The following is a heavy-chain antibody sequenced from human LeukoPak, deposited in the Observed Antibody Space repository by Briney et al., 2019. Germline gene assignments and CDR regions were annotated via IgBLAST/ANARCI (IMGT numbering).Heavy chain of an antibody. V-gene: IGHV3-21*01. Sequence: GGSLRLSCAASGFTFSSYSMNWVRQAPGKGLEWVSSISSSSSYIYYAASVKGRFTISRDNAKNSLYLRMNSLRAEDTAVYYCAREEYCSSTSCPLDYWGQGTLVTVSS. CDR1: GFTFSSYS. D-gene: IGHD2-2*01. CDR3: AREEYCSSTSCPLDY. CDR2: ISSSSSYI. J-gene: IGHJ4*02.